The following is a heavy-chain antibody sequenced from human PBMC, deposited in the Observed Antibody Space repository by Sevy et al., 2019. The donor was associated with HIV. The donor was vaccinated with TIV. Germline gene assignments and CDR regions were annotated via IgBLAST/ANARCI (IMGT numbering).Heavy chain of an antibody. J-gene: IGHJ3*02. Sequence: GGSLRLSCAASGFTFDDYAMSWVRQAPGKGLEWVSAINWKTDNVGYADSVKGRFTMSRDNAKRSLYLQMNSLRPEDTALYHWSRNTYYLDSTGFGAFDIWGQGIMVTVSS. D-gene: IGHD3-22*01. V-gene: IGHV3-20*01. CDR1: GFTFDDYA. CDR2: INWKTDNV. CDR3: SRNTYYLDSTGFGAFDI.